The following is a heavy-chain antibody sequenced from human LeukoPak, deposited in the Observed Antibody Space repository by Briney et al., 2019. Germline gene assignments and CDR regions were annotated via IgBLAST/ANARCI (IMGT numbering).Heavy chain of an antibody. CDR3: ARDDPYYDFWSGYYFDY. Sequence: GGSLRLSCAASGFTFSNYWMSWVRQAPGKGLEWVANIKQDGSERYYVDSVKGRFTISRDNAKNSLYLQMNSLRAEDTAVYYCARDDPYYDFWSGYYFDYWGQGTLVTVSS. CDR2: IKQDGSER. J-gene: IGHJ4*02. CDR1: GFTFSNYW. D-gene: IGHD3-3*01. V-gene: IGHV3-7*01.